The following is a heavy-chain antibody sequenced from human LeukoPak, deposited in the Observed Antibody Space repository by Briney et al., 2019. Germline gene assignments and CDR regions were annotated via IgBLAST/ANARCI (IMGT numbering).Heavy chain of an antibody. CDR2: IYPGDSDT. V-gene: IGHV5-51*01. D-gene: IGHD3-22*01. J-gene: IGHJ3*02. CDR3: ATPRVGYYDSSGYYSGAFDI. CDR1: GYSSTSYW. Sequence: GESLKISCKGSGYSSTSYWIGWVRQMPGKGLEWMGIIYPGDSDTRYSPSFQGQVTISADKSISTAYLQWSSLKASDTAMYYCATPRVGYYDSSGYYSGAFDIWGQGTMVTVSS.